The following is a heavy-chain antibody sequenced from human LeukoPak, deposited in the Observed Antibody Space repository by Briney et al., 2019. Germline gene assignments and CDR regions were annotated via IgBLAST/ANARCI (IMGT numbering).Heavy chain of an antibody. V-gene: IGHV1-18*01. Sequence: ASVKVSCKASEYTFTSYDISWVRQAPGQGLEWMGWISAYNGNTNYAKKLQGRVTMTTDTSTNTVYMELRSLRSDDTAVYYCAREREDGYNYGDDYWGQGTLVTVSS. CDR2: ISAYNGNT. D-gene: IGHD5-24*01. CDR1: EYTFTSYD. CDR3: AREREDGYNYGDDY. J-gene: IGHJ4*02.